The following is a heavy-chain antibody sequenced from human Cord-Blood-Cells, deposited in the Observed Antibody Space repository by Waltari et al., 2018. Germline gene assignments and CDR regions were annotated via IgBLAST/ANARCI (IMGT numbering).Heavy chain of an antibody. CDR1: GYTFTGYY. V-gene: IGHV1-2*02. CDR2: INPNSGGT. J-gene: IGHJ6*02. Sequence: QLVQSGAEVKKPGASVKVSCKASGYTFTGYYMHWVRQAPGQGLEWMGWINPNSGGTNYAQKFQGRVTMTRDTSISTAYMELSRLRSDDTAVYYCVRKGIAAAGYYYYGMDVWGQGTTVTVSS. CDR3: VRKGIAAAGYYYYGMDV. D-gene: IGHD6-13*01.